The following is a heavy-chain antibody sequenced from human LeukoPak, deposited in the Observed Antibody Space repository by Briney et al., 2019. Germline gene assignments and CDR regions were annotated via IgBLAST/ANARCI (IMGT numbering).Heavy chain of an antibody. CDR3: ARGTYGDTSVVLFDY. CDR2: IYASGST. CDR1: GASMTSYY. V-gene: IGHV4-4*07. J-gene: IGHJ4*02. Sequence: KTSETLSLTCTVSGASMTSYYWSWIRQPAGKGLEWLGRIYASGSTNYNPSLKSRVTVSVDRSKNQFSLQLSSVTAADTAVYYCARGTYGDTSVVLFDYWGQGTLVTVSS. D-gene: IGHD4-23*01.